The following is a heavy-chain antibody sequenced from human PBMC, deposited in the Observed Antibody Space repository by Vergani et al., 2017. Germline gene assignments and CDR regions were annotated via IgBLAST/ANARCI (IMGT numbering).Heavy chain of an antibody. CDR2: ISHSGST. CDR1: GDSFRSNKW. D-gene: IGHD2-15*01. Sequence: QVQLQESGPGLVKPPGTLSLTCAVSGDSFRSNKWWTWVRQSPGKTLEWIGEISHSGSTNYNPSLKGRVTLSLDTCKNQFSLRLSSVTDADTAVYYCARDPKSYCSGGSCFSVWGAFDIWGRGTTVTVSS. CDR3: ARDPKSYCSGGSCFSVWGAFDI. V-gene: IGHV4-4*03. J-gene: IGHJ3*02.